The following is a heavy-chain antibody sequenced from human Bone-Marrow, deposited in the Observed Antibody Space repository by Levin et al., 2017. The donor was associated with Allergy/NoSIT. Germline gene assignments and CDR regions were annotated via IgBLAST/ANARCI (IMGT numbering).Heavy chain of an antibody. J-gene: IGHJ5*02. D-gene: IGHD3-10*01. CDR1: CGSIRSSSYY. CDR3: ARDSQYGSGSYYIDGFDP. Sequence: SQTLSLTCTVSCGSIRSSSYYWGWIRQPPGKGLEWIGSIYYSGSTYYNPSLKSRVTISVDTSKNQFSLKLSSVTAADTAVYYCARDSQYGSGSYYIDGFDPWGQGTLVTVSS. CDR2: IYYSGST. V-gene: IGHV4-39*07.